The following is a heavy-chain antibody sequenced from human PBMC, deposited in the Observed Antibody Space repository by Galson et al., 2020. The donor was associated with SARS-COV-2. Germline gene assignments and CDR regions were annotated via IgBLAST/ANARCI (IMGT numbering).Heavy chain of an antibody. CDR2: ITSSGSKT. J-gene: IGHJ4*02. D-gene: IGHD6-25*01. Sequence: GGSLRLSCATSGFTFSTYAMSWVRQAPGKGLEWVSAITSSGSKTYYAVSVKGRYTISRDNSKNTLYLQMNSLGAEDTAMYFCAKYAPATSGYSFDFWGQGTLVTVAT. V-gene: IGHV3-23*01. CDR1: GFTFSTYA. CDR3: AKYAPATSGYSFDF.